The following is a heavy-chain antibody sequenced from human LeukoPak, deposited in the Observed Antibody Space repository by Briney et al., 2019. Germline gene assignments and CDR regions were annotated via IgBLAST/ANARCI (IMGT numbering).Heavy chain of an antibody. Sequence: ASVKVSCKAAGCTFSSYDINWVRQAPGQGLEWMGWMNPSSGNTGYTQKFQGRVTMTRDTSISTAYMELSSLRSEDTALYYCARMRGYTYGYWYLDLWGRGTPVTVSS. CDR2: MNPSSGNT. J-gene: IGHJ2*01. D-gene: IGHD5-18*01. V-gene: IGHV1-8*01. CDR1: GCTFSSYD. CDR3: ARMRGYTYGYWYLDL.